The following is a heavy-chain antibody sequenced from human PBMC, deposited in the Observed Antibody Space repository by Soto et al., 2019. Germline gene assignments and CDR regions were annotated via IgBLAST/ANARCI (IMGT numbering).Heavy chain of an antibody. J-gene: IGHJ4*02. Sequence: QVQLVQSGAEVKKPGASVKVSCKASGYTFTSYAMHWVRQAPGQRLEWMGWINAGNGNTKYSLKFQGRVTITRDTSASTAYMELSSLRSEDTAVYYCARDRCSSTSCYPYYFDYWGQGTLVTVSS. V-gene: IGHV1-3*01. CDR3: ARDRCSSTSCYPYYFDY. D-gene: IGHD2-2*01. CDR1: GYTFTSYA. CDR2: INAGNGNT.